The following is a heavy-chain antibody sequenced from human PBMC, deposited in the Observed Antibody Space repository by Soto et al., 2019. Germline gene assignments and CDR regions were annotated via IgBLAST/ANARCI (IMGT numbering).Heavy chain of an antibody. CDR2: IVPIFGTV. CDR1: GGVFSTYG. J-gene: IGHJ5*02. Sequence: QVQLVQSGAEVKMPGSSVNVSCKTSGGVFSTYGITWVRQAPGQGLEWMGQIVPIFGTVKYAQKFQGRVTLTAEKGTRTAYMELGGLGFEATAVYSCVREGSQHSGSSVPCFAPWGQGSLFSVS. D-gene: IGHD2-15*01. V-gene: IGHV1-69*06. CDR3: VREGSQHSGSSVPCFAP.